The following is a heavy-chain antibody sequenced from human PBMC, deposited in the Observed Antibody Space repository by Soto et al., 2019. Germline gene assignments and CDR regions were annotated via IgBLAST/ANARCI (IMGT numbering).Heavy chain of an antibody. V-gene: IGHV3-30-3*01. CDR3: ARLVKPQMVNDDFDI. Sequence: TGGSLRLSCAASGFTFSSYAMHWVRQAPGKGLEWVAVISYDGSNKYYADSVKGRFTISRDNSKNTLYLQMNSLRAEDTAVYYSARLVKPQMVNDDFDIWGQGTMVTVS. D-gene: IGHD5-18*01. CDR1: GFTFSSYA. J-gene: IGHJ3*02. CDR2: ISYDGSNK.